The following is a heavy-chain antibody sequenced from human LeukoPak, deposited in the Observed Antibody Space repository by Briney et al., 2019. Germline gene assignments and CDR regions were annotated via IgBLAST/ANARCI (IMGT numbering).Heavy chain of an antibody. V-gene: IGHV1-2*06. CDR2: INPNSGGT. Sequence: GASVKVSCKASGYTFTGYYTHWVRQAPGQGLEWMGRINPNSGGTNYAQKFQGRVTMTRDTSISTAYMELSRLRSDDTAVYYCARDSYDFWSGYYQPWGQGTLVTVSS. CDR1: GYTFTGYY. CDR3: ARDSYDFWSGYYQP. J-gene: IGHJ5*02. D-gene: IGHD3-3*01.